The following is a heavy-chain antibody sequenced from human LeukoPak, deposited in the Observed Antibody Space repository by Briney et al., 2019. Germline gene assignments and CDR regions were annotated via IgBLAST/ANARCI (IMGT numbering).Heavy chain of an antibody. CDR3: ARQIGVSIDY. CDR1: RFTFSSFD. D-gene: IGHD5/OR15-5a*01. J-gene: IGHJ4*02. Sequence: GGSLRLSYAASRFTFSSFDMHWVRQAPGKGLEWVTFIRFDGSNKYYADSVKGRFTISRDNSKNTLYLQMSSLRPEDTAVYYCARQIGVSIDYWGQGTLVTVSS. CDR2: IRFDGSNK. V-gene: IGHV3-30*02.